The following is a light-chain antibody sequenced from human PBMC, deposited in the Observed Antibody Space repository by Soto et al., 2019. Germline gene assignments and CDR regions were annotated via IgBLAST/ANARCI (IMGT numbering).Light chain of an antibody. J-gene: IGKJ2*01. CDR2: GAF. Sequence: EIVMTQSPATLSVSPGERVTLSCRASQSVSSKLAWFQKKPGQAPRLLIYGAFTRATGIPTRFSGSGSETEFTLTISSLQSEDFAVYYCQQYNMWPHTFGQGTKLEIK. CDR3: QQYNMWPHT. V-gene: IGKV3-15*01. CDR1: QSVSSK.